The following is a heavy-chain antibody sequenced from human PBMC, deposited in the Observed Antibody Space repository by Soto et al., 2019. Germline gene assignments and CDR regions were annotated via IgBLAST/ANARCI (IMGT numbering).Heavy chain of an antibody. D-gene: IGHD1-26*01. CDR1: GASITYGGYS. CDR2: INHLETT. V-gene: IGHV4-30-2*01. CDR3: ARGGGSDSFDY. Sequence: RSRTCAVSGASITYGGYSWSWIRQTPGEGLEWIGYINHLETTFYNPSFESRLTLSIDRAKNQFSLNLNSMSAADRAVYFCARGGGSDSFDYWGQGILVTVSS. J-gene: IGHJ4*02.